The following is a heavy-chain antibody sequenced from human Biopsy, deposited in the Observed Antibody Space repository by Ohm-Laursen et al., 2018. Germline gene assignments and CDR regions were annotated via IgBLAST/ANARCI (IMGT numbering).Heavy chain of an antibody. CDR1: GDSVTKYY. CDR2: IYYSVMT. CDR3: ARDSGILNYGNFKYYHYYGMDV. V-gene: IGHV4-59*02. D-gene: IGHD4-11*01. J-gene: IGHJ6*02. Sequence: GTLSLTCTVSGDSVTKYYWSWIRQPPGKGLEWIGHIYYSVMTNYNPSLQSRVSISVDTSRNQVSLTLSSVTAADTAVYYCARDSGILNYGNFKYYHYYGMDVWGHGTKVTVSS.